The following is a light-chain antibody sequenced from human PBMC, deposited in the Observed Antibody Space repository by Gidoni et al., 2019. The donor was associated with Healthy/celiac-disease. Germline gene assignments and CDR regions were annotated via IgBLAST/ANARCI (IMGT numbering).Light chain of an antibody. CDR1: SSNIGSNT. Sequence: QSVLTQPPSASGTPGQRVTISCSGSSSNIGSNTGNWYQQLPGTAPKLLSYSNNQRPSGVPDRFSGSKSGTSASLAISGLQSEDEADYYCAAWDDSLNGWVFGGGTKLTVL. J-gene: IGLJ3*02. V-gene: IGLV1-44*01. CDR2: SNN. CDR3: AAWDDSLNGWV.